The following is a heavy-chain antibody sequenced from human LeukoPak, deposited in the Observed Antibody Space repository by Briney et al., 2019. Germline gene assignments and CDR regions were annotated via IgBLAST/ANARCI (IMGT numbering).Heavy chain of an antibody. D-gene: IGHD2-21*01. V-gene: IGHV4-30-2*01. Sequence: SQTLSLTCTVSGGSISSGGYYWSWIRQPPGKGLEWIGYIYHSGSTYYNPSLKSRVTMSVDTSKNQFSLKLSSVTAADTAVYYCARETHIVVVIANLYAFDIWGQGTMVTVSS. CDR3: ARETHIVVVIANLYAFDI. CDR1: GGSISSGGYY. J-gene: IGHJ3*02. CDR2: IYHSGST.